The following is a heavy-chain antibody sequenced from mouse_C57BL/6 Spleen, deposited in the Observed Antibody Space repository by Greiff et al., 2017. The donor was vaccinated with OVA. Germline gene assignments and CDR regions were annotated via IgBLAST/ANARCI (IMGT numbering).Heavy chain of an antibody. CDR3: ARPYGSSWYFDV. Sequence: VQLQQSGAELARPGASVKLSCKASGYTFTSYGISWVKQRTGQGLEWIGEIYPRSGNTYYNEKFKGKATLTADKSSSTAYMELSSLTSEDSAVYYCARPYGSSWYFDVWGTGTTVTVSS. CDR2: IYPRSGNT. CDR1: GYTFTSYG. V-gene: IGHV1-81*01. J-gene: IGHJ1*03. D-gene: IGHD1-1*01.